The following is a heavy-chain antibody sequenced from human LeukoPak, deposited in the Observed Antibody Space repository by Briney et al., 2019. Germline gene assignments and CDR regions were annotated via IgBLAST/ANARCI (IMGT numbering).Heavy chain of an antibody. CDR1: GFSFSGSA. J-gene: IGHJ5*02. Sequence: PRGSLRLSCAASGFSFSGSAIHWVRQSSGKGLEWVGHIDKKANFYATASAASVEGRFTISRDDSRNTAYLQMTSLKTEDAALYYCTRDSGTYNWLDHWGQGTLVIVSS. CDR3: TRDSGTYNWLDH. CDR2: IDKKANFYAT. V-gene: IGHV3-73*01. D-gene: IGHD1-26*01.